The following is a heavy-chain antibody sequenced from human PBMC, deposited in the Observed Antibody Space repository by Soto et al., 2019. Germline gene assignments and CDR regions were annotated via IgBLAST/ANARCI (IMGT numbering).Heavy chain of an antibody. CDR1: GLTFSDYG. D-gene: IGHD5-12*01. J-gene: IGHJ4*02. CDR3: EREGGGWLRLDS. CDR2: IWYDGSDI. V-gene: IGHV3-33*01. Sequence: QVQLVESGGGVVQPGRSLRLSCATSGLTFSDYGMHWVRQAPGKGLEWVAVIWYDGSDISYADSVKGRVTLSRDNSKNTVYLEMNSLRAEATALYYCEREGGGWLRLDSWGQGTLVTVSS.